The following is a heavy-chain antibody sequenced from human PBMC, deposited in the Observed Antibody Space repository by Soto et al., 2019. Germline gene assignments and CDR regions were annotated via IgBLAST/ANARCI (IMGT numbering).Heavy chain of an antibody. D-gene: IGHD2-21*02. CDR2: ISSSSSYI. Sequence: GGSLRLSCAASGFTFSSYSMNWVRQAPGKGLEWVSSISSSSSYIYYADSVKGRFTISRDNAKNSLYLQMNSLRAEDTAVYYCARDFDCGGDCQSRDAFDIWGQGTMVTVSS. J-gene: IGHJ3*02. CDR1: GFTFSSYS. CDR3: ARDFDCGGDCQSRDAFDI. V-gene: IGHV3-21*01.